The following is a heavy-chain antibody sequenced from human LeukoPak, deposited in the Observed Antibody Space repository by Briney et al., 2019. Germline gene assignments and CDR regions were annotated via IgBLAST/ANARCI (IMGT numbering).Heavy chain of an antibody. V-gene: IGHV4-4*02. Sequence: PSGTLSLTCAVSGGSISSSNWWSWVRQPPGKGLEWIGEIYHSGSTNYNPSLKSRVTISVDKSKNQFSLKLSSVTAADTAAYYCARDLRVVPAATNWFDPWGQGTLVTVSS. D-gene: IGHD2-2*01. CDR2: IYHSGST. CDR1: GGSISSSNW. J-gene: IGHJ5*02. CDR3: ARDLRVVPAATNWFDP.